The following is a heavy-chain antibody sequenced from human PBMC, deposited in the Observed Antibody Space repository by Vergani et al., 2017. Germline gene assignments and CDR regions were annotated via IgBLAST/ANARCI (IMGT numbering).Heavy chain of an antibody. D-gene: IGHD2-2*02. CDR2: ISNDGGNK. CDR1: GFSFGSYG. J-gene: IGHJ4*02. V-gene: IGHV3-30*03. CDR3: VRDRGLCAGGRCYTEAWDY. Sequence: VQLVESGGNVVQSGTSLRLSCAASGFSFGSYGMHWVRQSPGKGLEWVAVISNDGGNKYYADSVKGRFTIYKDNTVDMLSLQMNSLRPDDTAVYYCVRDRGLCAGGRCYTEAWDYWGQGTPVTVSS.